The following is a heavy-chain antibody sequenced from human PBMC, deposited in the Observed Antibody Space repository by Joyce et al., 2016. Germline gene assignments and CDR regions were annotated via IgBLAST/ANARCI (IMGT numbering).Heavy chain of an antibody. Sequence: QLQLQESGSGLVKPSQTLSLTCAVSGASVSSGGYSWSWIRQPPGKGLEWIGYIDHNESTYYNPSLKSRVTISVDRSKNQVSLKLASVTAADTAVYYCASGFNFKGRSFFDYWGQGALVTVSS. CDR3: ASGFNFKGRSFFDY. V-gene: IGHV4-30-2*01. D-gene: IGHD3-10*01. J-gene: IGHJ4*02. CDR1: GASVSSGGYS. CDR2: IDHNEST.